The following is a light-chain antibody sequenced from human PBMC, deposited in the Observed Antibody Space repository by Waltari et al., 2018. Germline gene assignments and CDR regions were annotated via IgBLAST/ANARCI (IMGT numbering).Light chain of an antibody. CDR1: ESIGHY. Sequence: DIQMTQSPSSLSASVGDRVTITCRASESIGHYLHWYQQRPGQTPDLLIYSASSLQDGVPSRFTGSGSGTVFTLTISSLQPEDSATYYCQQAYNTLSITFGQGTRLEIK. CDR3: QQAYNTLSIT. V-gene: IGKV1-39*01. J-gene: IGKJ5*01. CDR2: SAS.